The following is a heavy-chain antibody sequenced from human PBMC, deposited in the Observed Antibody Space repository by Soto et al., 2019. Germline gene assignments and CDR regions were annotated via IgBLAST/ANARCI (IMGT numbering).Heavy chain of an antibody. CDR1: GDTFSSYT. J-gene: IGHJ6*02. V-gene: IGHV1-69*02. Sequence: QVHLVQSGAEMKKPGSSVKVSCRSGGDTFSSYTVSWVRQAPGQGLEWMGRVIPVLGVTNYARKFQGRVSITAEKSTSTAYMELRSLRSEDSGVYYCARRRYCGADCYSQYYYGMDVWGQGTTVTVSS. D-gene: IGHD2-21*02. CDR2: VIPVLGVT. CDR3: ARRRYCGADCYSQYYYGMDV.